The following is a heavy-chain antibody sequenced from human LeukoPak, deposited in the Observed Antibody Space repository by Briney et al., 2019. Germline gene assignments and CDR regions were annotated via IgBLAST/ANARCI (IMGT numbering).Heavy chain of an antibody. J-gene: IGHJ6*02. D-gene: IGHD1-26*01. V-gene: IGHV3-53*04. CDR2: IYTGGST. CDR3: AISGSSYYYSMDV. Sequence: PGGSLRLSCAASGFTVSSNYMSWVRQAPGKGLEWVSVIYTGGSTHYAESVKGRFTISRQNSKNTLYLQMNSLRPEDTAVYYCAISGSSYYYSMDVWDQGTTVTVSS. CDR1: GFTVSSNY.